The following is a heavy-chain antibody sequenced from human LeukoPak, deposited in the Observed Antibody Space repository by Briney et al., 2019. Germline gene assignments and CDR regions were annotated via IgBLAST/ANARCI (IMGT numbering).Heavy chain of an antibody. CDR3: AKDKPAEWENAMDV. V-gene: IGHV3-23*01. J-gene: IGHJ6*02. CDR1: GYAFSNYA. D-gene: IGHD1-26*01. Sequence: PGGSLRLSCAASGYAFSNYAMSWVRQAPGKGLDWVSAISGSGGSTYYADSVKGRFAISRDNSKNTLYLQMSSLRAEDTAVYYCAKDKPAEWENAMDVWGQGTTVTVSS. CDR2: ISGSGGST.